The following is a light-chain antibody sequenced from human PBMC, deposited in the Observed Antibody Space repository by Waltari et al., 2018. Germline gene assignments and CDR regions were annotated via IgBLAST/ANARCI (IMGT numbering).Light chain of an antibody. CDR3: HQSYSTPYT. V-gene: IGKV1-39*01. Sequence: DIQMTQSPSSLSASVGDRVIITCRASQRITKYENWYQWKSGKAPKLLIYAASSLQGGVPSRFSGSGSGTDFTLTISSLQPEDFATYFCHQSYSTPYTFGQGTKLEIK. CDR1: QRITKY. J-gene: IGKJ2*01. CDR2: AAS.